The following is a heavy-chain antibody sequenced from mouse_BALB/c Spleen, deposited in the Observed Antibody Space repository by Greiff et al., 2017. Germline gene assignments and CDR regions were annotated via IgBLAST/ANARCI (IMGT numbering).Heavy chain of an antibody. CDR1: GFPFSSFG. Sequence: VKLVESGGGLVQPGGSRKLSCAASGFPFSSFGMHWVRQAPEKGLEWVAYISSGSSTIYYADTVKGRFTISRDNPKNTLFLQMTSLRSEDTAMYYCARSYYYGSSWFAYWGQGTLVTVSA. J-gene: IGHJ3*01. CDR2: ISSGSSTI. CDR3: ARSYYYGSSWFAY. D-gene: IGHD1-1*01. V-gene: IGHV5-17*02.